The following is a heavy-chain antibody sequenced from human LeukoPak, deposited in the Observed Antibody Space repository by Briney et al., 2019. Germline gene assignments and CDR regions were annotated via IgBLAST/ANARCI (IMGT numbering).Heavy chain of an antibody. Sequence: GGSLRLSCAASGFTFSSYGMTWVRQAPGKGLEWVSAISGSGGSTYYADSVKGRSTISRDNSKNTRYLQMNSLRAEDTAVYYCAKFGLAGSGRYHDAFDIWGQGTMVTVSS. CDR1: GFTFSSYG. CDR2: ISGSGGST. J-gene: IGHJ3*02. D-gene: IGHD3-10*01. V-gene: IGHV3-23*01. CDR3: AKFGLAGSGRYHDAFDI.